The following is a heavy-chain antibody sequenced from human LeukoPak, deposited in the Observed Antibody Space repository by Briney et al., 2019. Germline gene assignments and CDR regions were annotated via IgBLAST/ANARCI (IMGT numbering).Heavy chain of an antibody. CDR2: IWYDGGTK. D-gene: IGHD1-26*01. V-gene: IGHV3-33*06. J-gene: IGHJ4*02. Sequence: GRSLRLSCVASGFTFRNYGMYWVRQAPGKGLEWVAIIWYDGGTKYYADSVKGRFTISRDNSKNTLYLQMDSLRAEDTAVYYCAKEAWDHRHDYWGQGALVIVSS. CDR1: GFTFRNYG. CDR3: AKEAWDHRHDY.